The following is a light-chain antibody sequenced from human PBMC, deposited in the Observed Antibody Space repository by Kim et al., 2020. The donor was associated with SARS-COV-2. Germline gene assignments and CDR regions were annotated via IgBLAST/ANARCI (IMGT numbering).Light chain of an antibody. CDR1: SNDIGYSDS. CDR3: SSHTRANTLV. CDR2: EVK. Sequence: QSALTQPASVSGSPGQSITIPCTRTSNDIGYSDSVSWYQQYPGSAPTLILYEVKKRPSGISNRFSGSKSGNTASLTISGLQAADEARYYCSSHTRANTLVFGTGTKVTVL. J-gene: IGLJ1*01. V-gene: IGLV2-14*03.